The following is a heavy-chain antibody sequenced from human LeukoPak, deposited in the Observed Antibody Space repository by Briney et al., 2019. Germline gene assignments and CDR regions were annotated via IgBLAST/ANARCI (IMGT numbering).Heavy chain of an antibody. D-gene: IGHD3-10*01. V-gene: IGHV3-66*04. Sequence: GGSLRLSCAASGFTVSSNYMSWVRQAPGKGLEWVPVIYSGGSTYYADSVKGRFTISRDNSKNTLYLQMNSLRAEDTAVYYCAGPLWFGELFDAFDIWGQGTMVTVSS. J-gene: IGHJ3*02. CDR1: GFTVSSNY. CDR3: AGPLWFGELFDAFDI. CDR2: IYSGGST.